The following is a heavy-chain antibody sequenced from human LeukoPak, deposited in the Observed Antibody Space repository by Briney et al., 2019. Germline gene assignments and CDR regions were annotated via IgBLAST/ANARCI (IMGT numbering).Heavy chain of an antibody. CDR3: ARDFERPDY. Sequence: ASVKVSCKASGYTFTDYYIHWVRQAPGQGLEWMGRINPNSGGTDYAQKFQGRVTMTRDTSISTAYMELRRLRSDDTAVYYCARDFERPDYWGQGTLVTVSS. CDR2: INPNSGGT. CDR1: GYTFTDYY. J-gene: IGHJ4*02. V-gene: IGHV1-2*06.